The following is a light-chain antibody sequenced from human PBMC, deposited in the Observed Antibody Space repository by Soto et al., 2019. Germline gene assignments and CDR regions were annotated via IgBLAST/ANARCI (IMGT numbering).Light chain of an antibody. Sequence: EIQMTQSPSSVSASEGDRVTITCRASQGISTWLAWYQQKAGKAPNLLIYGASTLQSGVPSRFSGSESGAHFTLTISSLQPEDFATYYCQQLQSYPITFGQGTRLEIK. V-gene: IGKV1-12*01. CDR1: QGISTW. J-gene: IGKJ5*01. CDR2: GAS. CDR3: QQLQSYPIT.